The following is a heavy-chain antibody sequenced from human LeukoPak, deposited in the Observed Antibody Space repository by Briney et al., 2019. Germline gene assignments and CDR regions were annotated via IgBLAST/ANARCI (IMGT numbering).Heavy chain of an antibody. D-gene: IGHD5-18*01. V-gene: IGHV4-59*11. J-gene: IGHJ4*01. CDR3: ATIKRGSIYGYFDF. CDR2: VFDAGRT. Sequence: NPSETLSLPRTVFGGSISSHYWTWIRQPPGKTLEWIGYVFDAGRTKDNPSLKSRLTLSADTSKNQLSLRLSSVTAADTAVYYCATIKRGSIYGYFDFWGRGILVTVSS. CDR1: GGSISSHY.